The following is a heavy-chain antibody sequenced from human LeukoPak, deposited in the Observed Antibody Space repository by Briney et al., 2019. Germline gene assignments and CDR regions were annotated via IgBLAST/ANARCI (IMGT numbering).Heavy chain of an antibody. J-gene: IGHJ4*02. V-gene: IGHV3-33*08. CDR3: ARGGYYYDSSGNGDWAY. Sequence: PGRSLRLSCAASGFTFSSYGMHWVRQAPGKGLEWVAVIWYDGSNKYYTDSVKGRFTISRDNSKNTLYLQMNGLRAEDTAVYYCARGGYYYDSSGNGDWAYWGQGTLVTVSS. CDR2: IWYDGSNK. D-gene: IGHD3-22*01. CDR1: GFTFSSYG.